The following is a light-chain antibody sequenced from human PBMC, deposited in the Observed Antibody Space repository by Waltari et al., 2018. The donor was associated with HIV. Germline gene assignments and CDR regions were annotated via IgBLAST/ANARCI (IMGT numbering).Light chain of an antibody. J-gene: IGLJ3*02. CDR1: SPTTGADDQ. CDR3: QSYDSSLSAWV. V-gene: IGLV1-40*01. Sequence: QSVLTQPPSLSGAPGQTVTISCTGTSPTTGADDQLHWYQQLPGTAPKLLIYGNTIRPSGVPDRFSGSKSGTSASLAITGLQADDEADYYCQSYDSSLSAWVFGGGTKLTVL. CDR2: GNT.